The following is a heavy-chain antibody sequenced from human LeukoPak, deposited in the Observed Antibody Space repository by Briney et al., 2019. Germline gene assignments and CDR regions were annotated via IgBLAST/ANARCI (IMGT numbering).Heavy chain of an antibody. CDR3: AKHADYYDSSGLTAYDY. Sequence: GGSLRLSCAASGFTLSSYAMSWVRQAPGKGLEWVANIKQDGSEKYYVDSVKGRFTISRGNAKNSLYLQMNSLRAEDTAVYYCAKHADYYDSSGLTAYDYWGQGTLVTVSS. CDR1: GFTLSSYA. D-gene: IGHD3-22*01. J-gene: IGHJ4*02. CDR2: IKQDGSEK. V-gene: IGHV3-7*01.